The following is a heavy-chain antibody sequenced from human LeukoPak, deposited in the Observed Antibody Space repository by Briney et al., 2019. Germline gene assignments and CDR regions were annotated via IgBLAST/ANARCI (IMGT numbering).Heavy chain of an antibody. CDR1: GGSISSYY. CDR2: IYYSGST. V-gene: IGHV4-59*01. CDR3: ARVPISGKPLWYYYYYMDV. D-gene: IGHD4-23*01. J-gene: IGHJ6*03. Sequence: PSETLSLTCTVSGGSISSYYWSWIRQPPGKGLEWIGYIYYSGSTNYNPSLKSRVAISVDTSKNQFSLKLSSVTAADTAVCYCARVPISGKPLWYYYYYMDVWGKGTTVTVSS.